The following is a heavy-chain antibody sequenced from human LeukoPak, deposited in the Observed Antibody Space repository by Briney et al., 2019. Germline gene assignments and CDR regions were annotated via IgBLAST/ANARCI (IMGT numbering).Heavy chain of an antibody. CDR2: IRSKANSYAT. Sequence: GGSLKLSCAASGFTFSGSAMHWVRQASGKGLEWVGRIRSKANSYATAYAASVKGRFTISRDDSKNTAYLQMNSLKTEDTAVYYCTTRNYGSGSYNTDYWGQGTLVTVSS. J-gene: IGHJ4*02. V-gene: IGHV3-73*01. CDR1: GFTFSGSA. CDR3: TTRNYGSGSYNTDY. D-gene: IGHD3-10*01.